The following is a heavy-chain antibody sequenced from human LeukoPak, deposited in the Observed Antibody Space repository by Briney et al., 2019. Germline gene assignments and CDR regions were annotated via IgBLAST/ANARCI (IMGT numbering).Heavy chain of an antibody. CDR3: ARVHYNTAMVDIYY. J-gene: IGHJ4*02. D-gene: IGHD5-18*01. CDR1: GFTFSSYE. CDR2: ISSSGSTI. Sequence: GGSQRLLCAPSGFTFSSYEAHWARHAPGGGLEWISYISSSGSTIYYADSVKGRFTTSRDNGKNSLYLQMNSLRDEDTGVYYCARVHYNTAMVDIYYWGQGTLVTV. V-gene: IGHV3-48*03.